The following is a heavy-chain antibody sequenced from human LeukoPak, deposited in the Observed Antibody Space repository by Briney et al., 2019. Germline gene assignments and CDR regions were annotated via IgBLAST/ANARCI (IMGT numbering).Heavy chain of an antibody. Sequence: GASVKVSCKASGGTFSSYAISWVRQAPGQGLEWMGGIIPIFGTANYAQKFQGRVTITADESTSTAYMELSSLRSEDTAVYYCARSPLNYGSGSYYIRDYYYYMDVWGKGTTVTISS. V-gene: IGHV1-69*13. CDR2: IIPIFGTA. J-gene: IGHJ6*03. CDR3: ARSPLNYGSGSYYIRDYYYYMDV. CDR1: GGTFSSYA. D-gene: IGHD3-10*01.